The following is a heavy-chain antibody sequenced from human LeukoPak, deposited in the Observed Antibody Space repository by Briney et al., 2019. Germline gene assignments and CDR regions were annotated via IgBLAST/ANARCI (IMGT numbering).Heavy chain of an antibody. Sequence: GGPLRLSCAASGFPFANYWMHWVRQAPGKGLEWLSRINGEGSSINYADSVKGRFTISRDNAKNTLYLQIDSLRVEDTAVYYCARIADYYRSGFYGFLPYWGQAGMAAVSS. D-gene: IGHD3-22*01. CDR1: GFPFANYW. CDR3: ARIADYYRSGFYGFLPY. CDR2: INGEGSSI. J-gene: IGHJ1*01. V-gene: IGHV3-74*01.